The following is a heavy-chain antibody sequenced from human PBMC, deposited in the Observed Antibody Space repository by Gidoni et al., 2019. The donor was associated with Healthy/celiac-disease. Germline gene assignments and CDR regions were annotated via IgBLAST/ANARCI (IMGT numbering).Heavy chain of an antibody. CDR2: ISYDGSNK. CDR3: ARDGGYGSGFY. D-gene: IGHD3-10*01. Sequence: VQLVAAGGGVVQPGRSLRLPCAASGFTFNTYGMHWVRQAPGKGLGCVAIISYDGSNKDYADSVKGRFTISRDNSKNTLWLQMNSLKPEDTAVYYCARDGGYGSGFYWGQGTLVIVSS. CDR1: GFTFNTYG. V-gene: IGHV3-30*06. J-gene: IGHJ4*02.